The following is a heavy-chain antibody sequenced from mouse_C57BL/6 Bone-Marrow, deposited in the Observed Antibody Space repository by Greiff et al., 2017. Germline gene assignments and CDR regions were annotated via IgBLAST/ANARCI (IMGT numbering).Heavy chain of an antibody. V-gene: IGHV1-59*01. Sequence: QVQLQQPGAELVRPGTSVMLSCKASGYTFTSYWMHWVKQRPGQGLEWIGVIDPSDSYTNYNQQFKGKATLTVDTSSSTAYMLLSSLTSEDAAVYYCAGQESNSWFAYWGQGTLVTVSA. J-gene: IGHJ3*01. CDR2: IDPSDSYT. D-gene: IGHD2-5*01. CDR3: AGQESNSWFAY. CDR1: GYTFTSYW.